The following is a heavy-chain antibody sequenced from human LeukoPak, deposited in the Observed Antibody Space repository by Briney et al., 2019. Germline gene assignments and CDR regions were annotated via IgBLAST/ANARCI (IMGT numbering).Heavy chain of an antibody. CDR3: ARDSPRSTSCLGY. CDR1: VYTFTSYD. D-gene: IGHD2-2*01. J-gene: IGHJ4*02. CDR2: MNPNSGNT. Sequence: ASVKVSCKASVYTFTSYDINWVRQATGQGLEWMGWMNPNSGNTGYAQKFQGRVTMTRNTSISTAYMELSSLRSEDTAVYYCARDSPRSTSCLGYWGQGTLVTVSS. V-gene: IGHV1-8*01.